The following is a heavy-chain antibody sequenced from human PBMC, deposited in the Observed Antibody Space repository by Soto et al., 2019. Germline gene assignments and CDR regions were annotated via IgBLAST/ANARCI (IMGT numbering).Heavy chain of an antibody. V-gene: IGHV3-30*19. J-gene: IGHJ1*01. D-gene: IGHD3-16*01. CDR3: ARWGTTGGLDV. CDR2: TSYDGSDK. CDR1: GFTFRSYV. Sequence: QVQLVESGGGVVQPGTSLRVSCVGSGFTFRSYVIHWVRQAPGKGLEWVALTSYDGSDKYYSDSVRGRFTISRDNSRNTVDLQMDSLRLEDTARDYCARWGTTGGLDVWGQGTLVSVSS.